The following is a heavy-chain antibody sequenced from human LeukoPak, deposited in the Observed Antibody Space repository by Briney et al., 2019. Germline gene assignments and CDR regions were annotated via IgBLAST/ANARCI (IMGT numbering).Heavy chain of an antibody. CDR3: ARDDWIAAPGGFDP. CDR2: ITRSSSYT. V-gene: IGHV3-21*01. J-gene: IGHJ5*02. Sequence: GGSLRISCAASGFTFSSYSMNWVRKAPGKGLEWVSSITRSSSYTYYADSVKGRFTISRDNAKNSLYLQMNSLRVDYTAVYYCARDDWIAAPGGFDPWGQGTLVNGSS. CDR1: GFTFSSYS. D-gene: IGHD2-21*01.